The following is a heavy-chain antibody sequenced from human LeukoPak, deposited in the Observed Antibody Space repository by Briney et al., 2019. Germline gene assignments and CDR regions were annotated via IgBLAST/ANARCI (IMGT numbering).Heavy chain of an antibody. D-gene: IGHD3-10*01. CDR2: VSYDGGNR. CDR3: AKTMVRTAILLSLPSYYYGLDV. J-gene: IGHJ6*04. Sequence: GRSLRLSCAASGFSFSAYDMHWVRQAPGKGLEWVAVVSYDGGNRYHADSVKGRFTISRDNSKNTLYLHVNNLTTEDTAVYFCAKTMVRTAILLSLPSYYYGLDVWGTGTTVTVSS. CDR1: GFSFSAYD. V-gene: IGHV3-30*18.